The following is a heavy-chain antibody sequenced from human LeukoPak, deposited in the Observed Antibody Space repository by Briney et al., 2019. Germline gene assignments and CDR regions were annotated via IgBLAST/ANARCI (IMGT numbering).Heavy chain of an antibody. Sequence: SVKVSCKASGYTFTSYGISWVRQAPGQGLEWMGRIIPILGIANYAQKFQGRVTITADKSTSTAYMELSSLRSEDTAVYYCARGGVPAAVGYWFDPWGQGTLVTVSS. CDR1: GYTFTSYG. J-gene: IGHJ5*02. D-gene: IGHD2-2*01. CDR3: ARGGVPAAVGYWFDP. V-gene: IGHV1-69*04. CDR2: IIPILGIA.